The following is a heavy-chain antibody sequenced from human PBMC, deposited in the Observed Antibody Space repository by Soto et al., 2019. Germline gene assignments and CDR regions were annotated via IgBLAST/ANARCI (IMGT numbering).Heavy chain of an antibody. CDR2: IYYSGST. J-gene: IGHJ4*02. D-gene: IGHD3-10*01. V-gene: IGHV4-31*03. CDR3: ARDRSGYGSGSYYFDY. Sequence: PSETLSLTCTVSGGSISSGGYYWNWIRQHPGKGLEWIGYIYYSGSTYYNPSLKSRVTISVDTSKNQFSLKLSSVTAADTAVYYCARDRSGYGSGSYYFDYWGQGTLVTVSS. CDR1: GGSISSGGYY.